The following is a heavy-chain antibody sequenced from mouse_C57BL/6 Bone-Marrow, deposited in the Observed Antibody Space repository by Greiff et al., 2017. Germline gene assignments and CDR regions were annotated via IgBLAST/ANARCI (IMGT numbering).Heavy chain of an antibody. D-gene: IGHD4-1*01. J-gene: IGHJ2*01. CDR3: TTGLTGT. Sequence: EVQLQQSGAELVRPGASVKLSCTASGFNIKDDYMHWVKQRPEQGLEWIGWIDPENGDTEYASKFQGKATITADTSSNTAYLQLSSLTSEDTAVXYCTTGLTGTWGQGTTLTVSS. CDR1: GFNIKDDY. CDR2: IDPENGDT. V-gene: IGHV14-4*01.